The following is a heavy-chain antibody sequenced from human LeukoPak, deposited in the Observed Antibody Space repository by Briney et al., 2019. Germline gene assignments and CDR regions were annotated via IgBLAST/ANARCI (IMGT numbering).Heavy chain of an antibody. D-gene: IGHD2-2*01. Sequence: SETLSPTCTGSGDSIARLYWSWIRQSPGKGLEWIGYVYYSGNTNYNPSLKSRVTISIDKSKNQFSLTLNSVTAADTAVYYCAGDSASTRWFHWGQGILVTVSS. CDR1: GDSIARLY. CDR3: AGDSASTRWFH. CDR2: VYYSGNT. J-gene: IGHJ4*02. V-gene: IGHV4-59*11.